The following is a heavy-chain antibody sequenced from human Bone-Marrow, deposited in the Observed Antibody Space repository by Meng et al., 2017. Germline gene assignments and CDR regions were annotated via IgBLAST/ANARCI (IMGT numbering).Heavy chain of an antibody. CDR2: ISSNGGST. CDR3: ARNRFGFYYGSGSYSGLSPYFDY. CDR1: GFTFSSYA. J-gene: IGHJ4*02. V-gene: IGHV3-64*01. D-gene: IGHD3-10*01. Sequence: GESLKISCAASGFTFSSYAMSWVRQAPGKGLEYVSAISSNGGSTYYANSVKGRFTISRDNSKNTLYLQMGSLRAEDMAVYYCARNRFGFYYGSGSYSGLSPYFDYWGQGTLVTVSS.